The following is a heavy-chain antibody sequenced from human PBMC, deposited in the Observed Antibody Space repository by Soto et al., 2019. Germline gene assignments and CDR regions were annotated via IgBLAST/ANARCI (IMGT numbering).Heavy chain of an antibody. J-gene: IGHJ4*02. V-gene: IGHV4-39*01. Sequence: SETLSLTCTVSGGSISSSSYYWGWIRQPPGKGLEWIGSIYYSGSTYYNPSLKSRVTISVDTSKNQFSLKLSSVTAADTAVYYCARRLTRGGGGERIDYWGQGTLVTVSS. D-gene: IGHD3-16*01. CDR2: IYYSGST. CDR3: ARRLTRGGGGERIDY. CDR1: GGSISSSSYY.